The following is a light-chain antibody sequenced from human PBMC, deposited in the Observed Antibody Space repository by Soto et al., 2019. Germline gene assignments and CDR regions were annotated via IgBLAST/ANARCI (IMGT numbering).Light chain of an antibody. Sequence: IVMTQSPLSLPVTPGEPASISCRSSQSLLHSNGYNYLDWYLQKPGQSPQLLIYLGSNRASGVPDRFSGSGSGTDFTLKISRVEAEGVGVYYCMQALQTPLTFGGGTKVDIK. CDR3: MQALQTPLT. CDR1: QSLLHSNGYNY. V-gene: IGKV2-28*01. J-gene: IGKJ4*01. CDR2: LGS.